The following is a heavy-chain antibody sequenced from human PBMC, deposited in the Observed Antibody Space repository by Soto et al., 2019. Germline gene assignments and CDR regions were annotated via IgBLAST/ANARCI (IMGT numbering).Heavy chain of an antibody. Sequence: QLHLVQSGAVVKKPGASVTVSCSASGYPVTAYYMHWVRQAPGRGLEWMGGINPATGAAKYTQTCQGGVTMTRDTATSTGFRELSGLTSEDTAVFYGARGGGVGVAGSAAFDMWGQGTLVTVSS. D-gene: IGHD3-3*01. CDR2: INPATGAA. J-gene: IGHJ3*02. V-gene: IGHV1-2*02. CDR3: ARGGGVGVAGSAAFDM. CDR1: GYPVTAYY.